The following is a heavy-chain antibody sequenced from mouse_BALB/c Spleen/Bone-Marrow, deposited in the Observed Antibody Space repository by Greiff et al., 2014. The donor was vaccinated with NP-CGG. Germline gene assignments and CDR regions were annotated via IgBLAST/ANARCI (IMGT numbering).Heavy chain of an antibody. V-gene: IGHV1-31*01. CDR1: GYSFTGYY. Sequence: AQLKHSGPEPVKPGASVKISCKASGYSFTGYYMHWVKQSHGNSLDWIGYIYPYNGVSSYNQKFKGKATLTVDKSSSTAYMELRSLTSDDSAVYYCESRGEYFDVWGAGTTVTVSS. CDR2: IYPYNGVS. CDR3: ESRGEYFDV. J-gene: IGHJ1*01.